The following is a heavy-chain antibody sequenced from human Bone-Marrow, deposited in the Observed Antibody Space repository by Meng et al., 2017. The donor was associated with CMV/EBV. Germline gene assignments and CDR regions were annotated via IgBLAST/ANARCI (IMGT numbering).Heavy chain of an antibody. Sequence: GGSLRLSCAASGFTFSSYAMHWVRQAPGKGLERVAVISYDGSNKYYADSVKGRFTISRDNSKNTLYLQMNSLRAEDTAVYYCARRYYYDRSGYPYYFDYWGQGTLVTVSS. V-gene: IGHV3-30-3*01. CDR2: ISYDGSNK. CDR1: GFTFSSYA. J-gene: IGHJ4*02. CDR3: ARRYYYDRSGYPYYFDY. D-gene: IGHD3-22*01.